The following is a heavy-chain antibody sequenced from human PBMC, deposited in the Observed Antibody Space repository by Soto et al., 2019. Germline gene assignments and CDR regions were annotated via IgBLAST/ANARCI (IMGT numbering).Heavy chain of an antibody. V-gene: IGHV1-69*13. CDR2: IIPIFDTA. D-gene: IGHD2-2*01. J-gene: IGHJ6*02. CDR1: GGTFSSYA. Sequence: GASVKVSCKTSGGTFSSYAISWVRQAPGQGLEWKGGIIPIFDTANYAQKFQGRVTITADESTSTAYMELSSLGSEDTAVYYCARHDCISTSCYYYYYYSMDVWGQGTTVTVSS. CDR3: ARHDCISTSCYYYYYYSMDV.